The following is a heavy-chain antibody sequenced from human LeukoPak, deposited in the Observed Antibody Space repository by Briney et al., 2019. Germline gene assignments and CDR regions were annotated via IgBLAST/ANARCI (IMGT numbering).Heavy chain of an antibody. Sequence: SQTLSLTCAISGDSVSSNSDAWNWIRQSPSRGLEWLGRTYYRSKWYYDYAVAVKSRISINPGTSKNQFSLQLNSVTPEDTAVYYCARDQVAAAGTRYFQHWGQGTLVTVSS. CDR2: TYYRSKWYY. D-gene: IGHD6-13*01. CDR3: ARDQVAAAGTRYFQH. CDR1: GDSVSSNSDA. V-gene: IGHV6-1*01. J-gene: IGHJ1*01.